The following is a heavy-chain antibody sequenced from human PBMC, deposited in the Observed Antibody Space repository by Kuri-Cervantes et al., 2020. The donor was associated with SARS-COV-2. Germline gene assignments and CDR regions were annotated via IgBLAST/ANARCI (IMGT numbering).Heavy chain of an antibody. Sequence: ASVKVSCKIRGSELGVNWVRQAPGRGLEWMGYFHPEDGAIYALNFHGRVTMTADTSIGTAYMELGSLRSDDTAVYYCARERVRGGYFDYWGQGTLVTVSS. CDR2: FHPEDGA. J-gene: IGHJ4*02. CDR3: ARERVRGGYFDY. V-gene: IGHV1-24*01. CDR1: GSELG. D-gene: IGHD5/OR15-5a*01.